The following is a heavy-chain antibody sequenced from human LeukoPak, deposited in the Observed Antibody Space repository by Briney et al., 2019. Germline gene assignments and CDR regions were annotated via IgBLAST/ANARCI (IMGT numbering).Heavy chain of an antibody. CDR2: ISYDGSNK. J-gene: IGHJ4*02. V-gene: IGHV3-30-3*01. CDR1: GFTFSSYA. CDR3: AKVVFSRVGETFDY. Sequence: PGGSLRLSCAASGFTFSSYAMHWVRQAPGKGLEWVAVISYDGSNKYYADSVKGRFTISRDNSKNTLYLQMNSLRAEDTAVYYCAKVVFSRVGETFDYWGQETLVTVSS. D-gene: IGHD3-22*01.